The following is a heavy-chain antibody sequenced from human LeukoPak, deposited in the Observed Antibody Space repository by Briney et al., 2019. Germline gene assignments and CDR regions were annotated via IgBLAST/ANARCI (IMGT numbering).Heavy chain of an antibody. CDR3: ARDSQPQWLVRSFSYYFDY. Sequence: GGSLRLSCAASGFTFSSYAMHWVRQAPGKGLEWVAVISYDGSNKYYADSVKGRFTISRDNSKNTLYLQMNSLRAEDTAVYYCARDSQPQWLVRSFSYYFDYWGQGTLVTVSS. J-gene: IGHJ4*02. V-gene: IGHV3-30-3*01. CDR1: GFTFSSYA. D-gene: IGHD6-19*01. CDR2: ISYDGSNK.